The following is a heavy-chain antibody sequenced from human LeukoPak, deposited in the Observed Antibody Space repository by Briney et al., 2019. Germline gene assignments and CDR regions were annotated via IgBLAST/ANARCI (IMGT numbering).Heavy chain of an antibody. CDR1: GITLSNYG. J-gene: IGHJ4*02. Sequence: GGSLRLSCAVSGITLSNYGMSWVRQAPGKGLEWVAGISDSGGRTNYADSVKGRFTISRDNPKNTLYLQMNSLRAEDTAVYFCAKRGVVIRVILVGFHKEAYYYDSWGQGALVTVSS. CDR3: AKRGVVIRVILVGFHKEAYYYDS. V-gene: IGHV3-23*01. CDR2: ISDSGGRT. D-gene: IGHD3-22*01.